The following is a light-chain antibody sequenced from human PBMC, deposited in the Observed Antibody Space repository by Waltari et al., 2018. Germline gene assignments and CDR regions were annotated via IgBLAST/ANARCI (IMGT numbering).Light chain of an antibody. V-gene: IGLV2-14*01. CDR1: STDVDSFKY. Sequence: QSALTQPASVSGSPGQSITIPCTGTSTDVDSFKYFSWYRQSPGKAPKLIIFLVSNRPSGVSNRCSGSKSGNTASLTISGLQAEDEADYYCSSYVTGRTFVFGAGTKVTVL. J-gene: IGLJ1*01. CDR2: LVS. CDR3: SSYVTGRTFV.